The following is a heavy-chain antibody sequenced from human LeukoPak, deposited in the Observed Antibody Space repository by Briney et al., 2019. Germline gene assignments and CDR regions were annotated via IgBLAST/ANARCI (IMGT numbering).Heavy chain of an antibody. D-gene: IGHD3-22*01. V-gene: IGHV4-59*12. J-gene: IGHJ4*02. CDR1: GGSISSYY. CDR3: ARCDSSGYFDY. CDR2: IYYSGST. Sequence: SETLSLTCTVSGGSISSYYWSWIRQPPGKGLEWIGYIYYSGSTNYNPSLKSRVTISVDTSKNQFSLKLSSVTAADTAVYYCARCDSSGYFDYWGQGTLVTVSS.